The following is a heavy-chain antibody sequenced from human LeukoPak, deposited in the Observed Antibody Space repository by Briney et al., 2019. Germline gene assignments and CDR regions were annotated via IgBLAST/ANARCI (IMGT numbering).Heavy chain of an antibody. J-gene: IGHJ4*02. V-gene: IGHV4-31*03. D-gene: IGHD3-22*01. CDR3: ARDTSGHYVYEE. CDR2: IYSSRRT. CDR1: GGSISGHY. Sequence: PSETLSLTCTVSGGSISGHYWSWIRQHPGKGLEWIGYIYSSRRTYYNPSLKSRIDMAVDTSRNQFSLNLRSVSAADTAVYYCARDTSGHYVYEEWGQGALVTVSS.